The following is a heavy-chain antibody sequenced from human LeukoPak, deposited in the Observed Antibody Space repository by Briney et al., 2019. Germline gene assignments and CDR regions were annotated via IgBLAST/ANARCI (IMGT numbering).Heavy chain of an antibody. D-gene: IGHD5-12*01. V-gene: IGHV3-30*18. J-gene: IGHJ3*02. CDR3: AKVGIVDTIGDAFDI. Sequence: PGGSLRLSCAASGFTFSSYGMHWVRQAPGKGLEWVAVISYDGSNKYYADSVKGRFTISRDNSKNTLYLQMNSLRAEDTAVYYCAKVGIVDTIGDAFDIWGQGTMVTVSS. CDR2: ISYDGSNK. CDR1: GFTFSSYG.